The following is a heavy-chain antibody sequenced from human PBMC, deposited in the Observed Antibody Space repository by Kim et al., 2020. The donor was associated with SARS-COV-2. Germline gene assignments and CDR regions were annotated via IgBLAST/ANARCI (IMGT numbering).Heavy chain of an antibody. CDR3: GRGGNLYDYVWGSYRWHVDY. CDR1: YG. CDR2: MNPNSGNT. J-gene: IGHJ4*02. V-gene: IGHV1-8*01. Sequence: YGTNWVRQATGQGLEWKGWMNPNSGNTGYAQKFQGRVTMARNTSISTAYMVLSSLRSEGPAGYYFGRGGNLYDYVWGSYRWHVDYWGQGTLAT. D-gene: IGHD3-16*02.